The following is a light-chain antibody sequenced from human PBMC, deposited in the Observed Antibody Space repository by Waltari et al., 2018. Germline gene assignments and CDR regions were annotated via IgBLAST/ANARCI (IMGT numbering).Light chain of an antibody. CDR3: QQYYSRRT. Sequence: DIVMTQSPDSLAVSLGERATINCRSSQSLLYYSNDKNYVAWYQQKPGQPPKLLIYWASTRHSGVPDRFSGSGSATDFTLTISILQAEDVAVYYCQQYYSRRTFGQGTRVEIK. V-gene: IGKV4-1*01. CDR1: QSLLYYSNDKNY. J-gene: IGKJ1*01. CDR2: WAS.